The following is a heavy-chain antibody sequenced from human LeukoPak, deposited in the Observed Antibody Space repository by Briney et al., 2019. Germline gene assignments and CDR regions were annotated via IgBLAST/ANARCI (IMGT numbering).Heavy chain of an antibody. CDR2: ISGTGDVS. CDR3: AKAFVPYYYGMDV. Sequence: PGGSLRLSCVASGFTFSDYSMRWVRQAPGKGLEWVSSISGTGDVSKYADSVKGRFTISRDNSKNTLYLQVNSLRAEETAVYYCAKAFVPYYYGMDVWGQGTTVTVS. D-gene: IGHD2/OR15-2a*01. J-gene: IGHJ6*02. V-gene: IGHV3-23*01. CDR1: GFTFSDYS.